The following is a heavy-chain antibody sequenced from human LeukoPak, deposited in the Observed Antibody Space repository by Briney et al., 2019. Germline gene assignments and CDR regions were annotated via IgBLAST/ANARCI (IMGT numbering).Heavy chain of an antibody. Sequence: GGSLKLSCAASGFTFSGSDIHWVRQASGKGLEWVGHIRSKTNNYATADAASVKGRFTFSRDDSKNTAYIQMNSLKTEDTAVYYCARLQYNDILTGVRIDYWGQGTLVTVSS. D-gene: IGHD3-9*01. J-gene: IGHJ4*02. CDR3: ARLQYNDILTGVRIDY. CDR1: GFTFSGSD. CDR2: IRSKTNNYAT. V-gene: IGHV3-73*01.